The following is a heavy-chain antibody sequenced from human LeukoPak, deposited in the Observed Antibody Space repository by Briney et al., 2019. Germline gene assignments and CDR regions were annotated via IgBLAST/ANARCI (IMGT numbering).Heavy chain of an antibody. CDR1: GGTFSSYA. V-gene: IGHV1-69*05. Sequence: SVKVSCKASGGTFSSYAISWVRQAPGQGLEWMGRIIPIFGTANYAQKFQGRVTITTDESTSTAYMELSSLRSEDTAVYYCAGSEELEPQNIYYYYYMDVWGKGTTVTVSS. J-gene: IGHJ6*03. CDR3: AGSEELEPQNIYYYYYMDV. CDR2: IIPIFGTA. D-gene: IGHD1-1*01.